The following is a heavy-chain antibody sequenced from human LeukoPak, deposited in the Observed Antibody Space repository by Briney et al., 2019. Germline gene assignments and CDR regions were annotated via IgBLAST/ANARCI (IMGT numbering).Heavy chain of an antibody. CDR3: ATFAADSGSYG. Sequence: GASVKVSCKASGYTFTDYYMHWVQQAPGKGLEWMGRVDPEDGETIYAEKFQGRVTITADTFTDTAYMELSSLRSEDTAVYYCATFAADSGSYGWGQGTLVTVS. V-gene: IGHV1-69-2*01. CDR2: VDPEDGET. J-gene: IGHJ4*02. CDR1: GYTFTDYY. D-gene: IGHD1-26*01.